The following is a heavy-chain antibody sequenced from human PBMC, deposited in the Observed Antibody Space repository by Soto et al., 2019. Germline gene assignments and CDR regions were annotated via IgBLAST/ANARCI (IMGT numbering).Heavy chain of an antibody. CDR3: ATWDSSSSWQIDY. D-gene: IGHD6-13*01. CDR1: GCTFSSYA. J-gene: IGHJ4*02. Sequence: SVKVSCKASGCTFSSYAISWVRQAPGQGLEWMGGIIPIFGTANYAQKFQGRVTITADESTSTAYMELSSLRSEDTAVYYCATWDSSSSWQIDYWGQGTLVTVSS. CDR2: IIPIFGTA. V-gene: IGHV1-69*13.